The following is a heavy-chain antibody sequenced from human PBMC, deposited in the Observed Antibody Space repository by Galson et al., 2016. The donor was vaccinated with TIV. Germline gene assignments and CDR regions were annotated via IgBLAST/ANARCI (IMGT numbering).Heavy chain of an antibody. Sequence: SLRLSCATSGFTFSSYGMHWVRQAPGKGLEWVAGMWFDGSREKYADSMKGRVAISRDNSKKTLFLQMNSLRVEDTAVYYCAREFRDYYFDYWGQGTLVTVSS. CDR1: GFTFSSYG. V-gene: IGHV3-33*01. D-gene: IGHD2-21*01. J-gene: IGHJ4*02. CDR2: MWFDGSRE. CDR3: AREFRDYYFDY.